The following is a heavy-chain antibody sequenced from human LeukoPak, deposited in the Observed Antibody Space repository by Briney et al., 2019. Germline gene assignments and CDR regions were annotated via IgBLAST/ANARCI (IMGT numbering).Heavy chain of an antibody. D-gene: IGHD2-8*02. Sequence: GGSLRPTCAASGFTFSTFAMIWVRQPPGKGLEWVSSIFPSGGEIHYADSVRGRFTISRDNSKSTLSLQMNSLRAEDTAIYYCATYRQVLLPFESWGQGTLVTVSS. CDR2: IFPSGGEI. CDR1: GFTFSTFA. CDR3: ATYRQVLLPFES. J-gene: IGHJ4*02. V-gene: IGHV3-23*01.